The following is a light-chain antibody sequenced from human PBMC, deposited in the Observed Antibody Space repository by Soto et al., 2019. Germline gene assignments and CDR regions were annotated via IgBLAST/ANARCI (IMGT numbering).Light chain of an antibody. CDR1: QSVLYSSNNKNY. CDR2: WAS. Sequence: DIVMTKSPDSLAVSLGERATINCKSSQSVLYSSNNKNYLAWYQQKPGQPPKLLIYWASTRESGVPDRFSGSGSGTDFTLTISSLQAEDVAFYYCQQYYSTPPTFGGGTKVEIK. V-gene: IGKV4-1*01. CDR3: QQYYSTPPT. J-gene: IGKJ4*01.